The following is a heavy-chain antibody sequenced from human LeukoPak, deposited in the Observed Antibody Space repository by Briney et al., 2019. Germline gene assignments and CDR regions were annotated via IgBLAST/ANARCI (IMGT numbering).Heavy chain of an antibody. D-gene: IGHD2-15*01. CDR1: GFTLSSYS. J-gene: IGHJ4*02. CDR3: ARVVGKVFKDINGYYFDY. Sequence: PGGSLRRSCAASGFTLSSYSINWVRQAPGKGLELVSSISTTSTYIYYADSVKGRFAISRDNAKDSLYLQMNSLRAEDSAVYYCARVVGKVFKDINGYYFDYWGQGILVTVSS. V-gene: IGHV3-21*01. CDR2: ISTTSTYI.